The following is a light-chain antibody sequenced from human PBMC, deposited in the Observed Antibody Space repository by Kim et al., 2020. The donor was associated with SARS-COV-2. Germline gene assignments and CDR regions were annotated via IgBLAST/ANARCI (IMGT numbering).Light chain of an antibody. CDR1: NSNIGSHY. CDR2: RNN. CDR3: VANDDILSGIL. J-gene: IGLJ2*01. V-gene: IGLV1-47*01. Sequence: GQTVPISCSGSNSNIGSHYLYWYQHFPGTAPKLLIYRNNQRPSGVPDRFSGSKSGTSASLAISGLRSADEADYYCVANDDILSGILFGGGTQLTVL.